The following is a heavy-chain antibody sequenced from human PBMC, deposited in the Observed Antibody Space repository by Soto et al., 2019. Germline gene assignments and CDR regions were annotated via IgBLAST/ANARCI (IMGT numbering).Heavy chain of an antibody. J-gene: IGHJ5*02. CDR3: ARHRHPRGTVGATSPLDP. Sequence: PGGSLRLSCAASGFTFNNYVMNWVRQTPRKGLEWVSVHYSGGSTYYADSVQGRFTISRDKSNNTLYLQMRRVRAEDTAVYFCARHRHPRGTVGATSPLDPWGQGTQVTVSS. D-gene: IGHD1-26*01. CDR1: GFTFNNYV. CDR2: HYSGGST. V-gene: IGHV3-66*04.